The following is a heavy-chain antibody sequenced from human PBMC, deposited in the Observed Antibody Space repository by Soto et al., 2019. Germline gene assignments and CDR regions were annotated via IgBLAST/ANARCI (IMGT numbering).Heavy chain of an antibody. V-gene: IGHV4-39*01. D-gene: IGHD6-19*01. Sequence: PSETLSLTCTVSGGSISSSSYYWGWIRQPPGRGLEWIGNIFYSGSTYYNPSLKRRVTISVDTSKNQFSLKLSSVTAADTAVYYCARRGSSSFFDYWGQGTLVTVS. CDR3: ARRGSSSFFDY. J-gene: IGHJ4*02. CDR1: GGSISSSSYY. CDR2: IFYSGST.